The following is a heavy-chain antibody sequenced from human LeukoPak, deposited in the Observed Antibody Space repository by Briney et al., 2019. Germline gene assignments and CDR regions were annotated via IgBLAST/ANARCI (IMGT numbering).Heavy chain of an antibody. CDR3: AKDRDTAMVYYFDY. D-gene: IGHD5-18*01. CDR2: ISWDGSST. CDR1: GFTFDDYA. V-gene: IGHV3-43D*03. Sequence: GGSLRLSCAASGFTFDDYAMHWVRQAPGKGLEWVSLISWDGSSTYYADSVKGRFTISRDNSKNSLYLQMNSLRAEDTALYYCAKDRDTAMVYYFDYWGQGTLVTVSS. J-gene: IGHJ4*02.